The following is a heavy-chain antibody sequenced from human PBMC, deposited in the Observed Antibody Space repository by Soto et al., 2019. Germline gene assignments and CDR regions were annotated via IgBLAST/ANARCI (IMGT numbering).Heavy chain of an antibody. CDR2: ISYDGSNT. J-gene: IGHJ4*02. D-gene: IGHD2-2*01. CDR1: GFTFSSYA. CDR3: GRCSSTSCHLGSDY. Sequence: PGGSLRLSCAASGFTFSSYAMNWVRQAPGKGLEWVALISYDGSNTYYADSVKGRFTISRDSSKNTLNLQMNSLRAADTAVYYCGRCSSTSCHLGSDYWGQGTLVTVSS. V-gene: IGHV3-30-3*01.